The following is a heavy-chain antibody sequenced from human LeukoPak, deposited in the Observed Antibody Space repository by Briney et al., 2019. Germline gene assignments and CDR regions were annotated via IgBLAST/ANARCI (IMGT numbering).Heavy chain of an antibody. D-gene: IGHD6-13*01. CDR1: GFTFSSYA. J-gene: IGHJ5*02. CDR3: ARDSSSWYSSRGNWFDP. CDR2: ISGSSSSYI. V-gene: IGHV3-21*01. Sequence: GGSLRLSCAASGFTFSSYAMSWVRQAPGKGLEWVSAISGSSSSYIYYADSVKGRFTISRDNAKNSLYLQMNSLRGEDTAVYYCARDSSSWYSSRGNWFDPWGQGTLVTVSS.